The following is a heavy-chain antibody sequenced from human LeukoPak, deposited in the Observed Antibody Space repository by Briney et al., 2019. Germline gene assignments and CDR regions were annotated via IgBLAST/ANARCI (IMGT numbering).Heavy chain of an antibody. CDR3: ARGYSSGWHAKAEYFQH. V-gene: IGHV1-2*02. CDR2: INPNSGGT. J-gene: IGHJ1*01. CDR1: GYTFTGYY. Sequence: GASVEVSCEASGYTFTGYYMHWVRQAPGQGLEWMEWINPNSGGTNYAQKFQGRVTMTRDTSISTAYMELSRLTFDDTAVYYCARGYSSGWHAKAEYFQHWGQGTLVTVSS. D-gene: IGHD6-19*01.